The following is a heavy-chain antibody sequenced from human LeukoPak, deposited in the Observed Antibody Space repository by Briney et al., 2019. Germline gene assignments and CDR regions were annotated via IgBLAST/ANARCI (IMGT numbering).Heavy chain of an antibody. CDR2: IYHSGST. D-gene: IGHD6-13*01. CDR3: ARSFRYSSSELGY. Sequence: MTGGSLRLSCAASGFTFSRYAMSWVRQAPGKGLEWIGSIYHSGSTYYNPSLKSRVTISVDTSKNQFSLKLSSVTAADTAVYYCARSFRYSSSELGYWGQGTLVTVSS. V-gene: IGHV4-38-2*01. J-gene: IGHJ4*02. CDR1: GFTFSRYA.